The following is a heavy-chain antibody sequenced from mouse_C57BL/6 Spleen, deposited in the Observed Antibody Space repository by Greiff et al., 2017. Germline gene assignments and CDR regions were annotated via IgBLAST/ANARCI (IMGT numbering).Heavy chain of an antibody. CDR1: GFNIKDYY. CDR3: TYGYDGAWFAC. CDR2: LDPEDGDT. D-gene: IGHD2-2*01. Sequence: VQLQQSGAELVRPGASVKLSCTASGFNIKDYYMHWVKQRPEQGLEWIGRLDPEDGDTEYAPKFQGKATMTADTSSNTAYLQLSSLTSEDTAVXYCTYGYDGAWFACWGKGTLVTVSA. J-gene: IGHJ3*01. V-gene: IGHV14-1*01.